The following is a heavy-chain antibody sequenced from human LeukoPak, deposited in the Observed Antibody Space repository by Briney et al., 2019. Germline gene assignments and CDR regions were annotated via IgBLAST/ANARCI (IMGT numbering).Heavy chain of an antibody. J-gene: IGHJ4*02. Sequence: SETLSLTCTVSGGSISSYYWSWIRQSPGKGLEWIGHICYSESTSYNPSLRSRVTISEDTSKNQFSLKLSSVTAADTAVYYCARWDESAWAFGNWGPGTLVTVSS. CDR2: ICYSEST. CDR1: GGSISSYY. D-gene: IGHD1-26*01. CDR3: ARWDESAWAFGN. V-gene: IGHV4-59*08.